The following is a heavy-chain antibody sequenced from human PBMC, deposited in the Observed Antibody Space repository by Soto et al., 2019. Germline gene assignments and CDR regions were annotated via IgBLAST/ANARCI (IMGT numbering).Heavy chain of an antibody. J-gene: IGHJ6*03. D-gene: IGHD7-27*01. CDR1: GFILSDCA. CDR2: ISSSSSVI. CDR3: ARDLSWGSNWYYYMDV. Sequence: GGSLRLSCATSGFILSDCAMNWVRQAPGKGLEGVSYISSSSSVIDYADSVKGRFTVSRDNARNSLYLQMNSLRAEDTAVYYCARDLSWGSNWYYYMDVWGKGTKVTVSS. V-gene: IGHV3-48*01.